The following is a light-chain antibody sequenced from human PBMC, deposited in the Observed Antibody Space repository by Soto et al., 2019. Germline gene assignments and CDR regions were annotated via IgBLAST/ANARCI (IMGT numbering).Light chain of an antibody. Sequence: QSALTQPASVSGSPGQSITISCTGSSSDVGGYNYVSWYQHHPGKAPKPMIYEVSNRPSGVSNRFSGSKSDNTASLTISGLQSEDEADYYCSSYTSSSTVVFGGGTKLTVL. CDR2: EVS. V-gene: IGLV2-14*01. CDR1: SSDVGGYNY. J-gene: IGLJ3*02. CDR3: SSYTSSSTVV.